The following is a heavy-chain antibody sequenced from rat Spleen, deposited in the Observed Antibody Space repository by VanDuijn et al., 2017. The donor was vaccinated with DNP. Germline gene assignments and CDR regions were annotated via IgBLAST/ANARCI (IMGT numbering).Heavy chain of an antibody. CDR1: GFTFSKYG. D-gene: IGHD1-2*01. CDR3: ARHRAIAAIWDY. V-gene: IGHV5S23*01. J-gene: IGHJ2*01. Sequence: EVQLAESGGGLVQPGGSLKLSCAASGFTFSKYGMAWVRQAPTKGLSWVASISPNRDNTYYRDSVKGRVTVSRDNAKSTLYLRMDSLRSEDTATYYCARHRAIAAIWDYWGQGVMVTVSS. CDR2: ISPNRDNT.